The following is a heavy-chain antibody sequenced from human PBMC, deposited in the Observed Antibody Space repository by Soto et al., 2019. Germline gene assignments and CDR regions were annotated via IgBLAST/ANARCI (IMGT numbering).Heavy chain of an antibody. CDR1: GFTFSSYA. J-gene: IGHJ4*02. Sequence: PGGSLRLSCAASGFTFSSYAMNWVRQAPGKGLEWVSGISGSGGSTYYADSVKGRFTISRDNSKNTLYLQMNSLRAEDTAVYYCAKDDGVTYYYDTSGYSPFDSWGQGTLVTV. CDR2: ISGSGGST. CDR3: AKDDGVTYYYDTSGYSPFDS. D-gene: IGHD3-22*01. V-gene: IGHV3-23*01.